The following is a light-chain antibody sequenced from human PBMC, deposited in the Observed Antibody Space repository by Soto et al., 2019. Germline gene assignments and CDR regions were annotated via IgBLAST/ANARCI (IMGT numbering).Light chain of an antibody. Sequence: QSALTQPASVSGSPGQSITISCTGTSSDVGGYDHVSWYQQHPGKAPKLIIYDASIRPSGVSNRFSGSKSGNTASLAVSGLQAEDEADYYCSSYTSKDTLVFGGGTQLTVL. CDR1: SSDVGGYDH. V-gene: IGLV2-14*03. CDR3: SSYTSKDTLV. CDR2: DAS. J-gene: IGLJ3*02.